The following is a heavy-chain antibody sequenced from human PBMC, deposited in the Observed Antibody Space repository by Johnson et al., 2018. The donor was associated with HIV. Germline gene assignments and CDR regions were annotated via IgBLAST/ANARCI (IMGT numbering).Heavy chain of an antibody. CDR1: GFTFSSYA. V-gene: IGHV3-30*04. D-gene: IGHD6-19*01. CDR2: ISYDGSNK. J-gene: IGHJ3*02. CDR3: AKDGPYSSGIDAFDI. Sequence: QVQLVESGGGVVQPGRSLRLSCAASGFTFSSYAMHWVRQAPGKGLEWVAVISYDGSNKYYADSVKGRFTISRDNSKNTLYLQMNSLRGEDTAVYYCAKDGPYSSGIDAFDIWGQGKMVTVSS.